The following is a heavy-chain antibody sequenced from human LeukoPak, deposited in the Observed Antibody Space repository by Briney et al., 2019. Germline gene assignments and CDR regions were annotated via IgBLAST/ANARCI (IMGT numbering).Heavy chain of an antibody. V-gene: IGHV4-38-2*02. D-gene: IGHD3-22*01. CDR1: GYSISSGYY. Sequence: SETLSLTCTVSGYSISSGYYWGWIRQPPGKGLEWIGSIYHSGSTYYNPSLKSRVTISVDTSKNQFSLKLSSVTAADTAVYYCARDVYYYDSSGYHLFDYWGQGTLVTVSS. CDR2: IYHSGST. J-gene: IGHJ4*02. CDR3: ARDVYYYDSSGYHLFDY.